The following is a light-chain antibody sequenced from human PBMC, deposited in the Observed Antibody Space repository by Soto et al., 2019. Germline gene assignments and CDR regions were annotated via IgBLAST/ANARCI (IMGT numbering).Light chain of an antibody. CDR2: EVS. V-gene: IGLV2-14*03. J-gene: IGLJ3*02. CDR3: SSYTSGSTLV. CDR1: STDVGGYTY. Sequence: QPVLTQPASVSGSPGQSITISCTGSSTDVGGYTYVSWYQQFPGKPPKLMIYEVSNRPSGVSNRFSGSKSGNTASLTISGLQAEDEADYYCSSYTSGSTLVFGGGTKVTVL.